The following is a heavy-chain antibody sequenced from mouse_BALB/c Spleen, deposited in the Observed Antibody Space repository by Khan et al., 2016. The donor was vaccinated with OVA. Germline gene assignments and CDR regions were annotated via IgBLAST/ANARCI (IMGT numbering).Heavy chain of an antibody. CDR1: GYTFTSNT. CDR3: ARRTTGYTMDY. V-gene: IGHV1-4*01. D-gene: IGHD2-14*01. Sequence: VQLQESGAELARPGAPVRMSCKASGYTFTSNTMHWVKQRPGQGLEWIGYINPRSGYTNYNQNFKDKATLTADKSYSTAYMQLSSLTSEDSAVYYCARRTTGYTMDYWGQGTSVTVSS. CDR2: INPRSGYT. J-gene: IGHJ4*01.